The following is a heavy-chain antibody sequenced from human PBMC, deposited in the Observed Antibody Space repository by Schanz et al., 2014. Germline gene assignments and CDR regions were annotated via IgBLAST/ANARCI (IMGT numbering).Heavy chain of an antibody. Sequence: QGQLVQSGAEVKKPGASVKVSCKASGYTFTSYGITWVRQAPGQGPEWMGWISAFDDKTDYAQNFQGRLIMTTDTSTTTVYMELRGLRSDDTAVYYCARETTISTGGAFDVWGQGTLVIVSS. D-gene: IGHD3-9*01. CDR2: ISAFDDKT. V-gene: IGHV1-18*01. J-gene: IGHJ4*02. CDR3: ARETTISTGGAFDV. CDR1: GYTFTSYG.